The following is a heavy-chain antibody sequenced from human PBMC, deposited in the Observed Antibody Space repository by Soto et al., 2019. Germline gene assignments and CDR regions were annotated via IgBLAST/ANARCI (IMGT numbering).Heavy chain of an antibody. J-gene: IGHJ6*02. D-gene: IGHD3-10*01. CDR1: GYSFTSYW. CDR2: IYPGDTDT. V-gene: IGHV5-51*01. Sequence: GESLKISCQGSGYSFTSYWIGWVRQMPGKGLECMGIIYPGDTDTRYSPSFQGQVTISADKSMSTAYLQWSSLKASDTAMYYCAGGGVRGVITRTRDYYGMDVWGQGTTVTVSS. CDR3: AGGGVRGVITRTRDYYGMDV.